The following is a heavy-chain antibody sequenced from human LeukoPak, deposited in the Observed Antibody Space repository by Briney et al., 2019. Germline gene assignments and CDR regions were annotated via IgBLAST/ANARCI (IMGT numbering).Heavy chain of an antibody. Sequence: SETLSLTCTVSGGSISSYYWSWIRQPPGKGLEWIGYIYYSGSTNYNPSLKSRVTISVDTSKNLFSLKLSSVTAADTAVYYCARVGILTGLDYWGQGTLVTVSS. J-gene: IGHJ4*02. V-gene: IGHV4-59*01. CDR1: GGSISSYY. D-gene: IGHD3-9*01. CDR3: ARVGILTGLDY. CDR2: IYYSGST.